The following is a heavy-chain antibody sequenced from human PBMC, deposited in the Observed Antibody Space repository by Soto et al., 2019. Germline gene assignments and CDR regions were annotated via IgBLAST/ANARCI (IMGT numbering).Heavy chain of an antibody. D-gene: IGHD3-10*01. V-gene: IGHV4-30-4*01. Sequence: SETLSLTCTVSGGSISSGDYYWSWIRQPPGKGLEWIGYIYYSGSTYYNPSLKSRVTISVDTSKNQFSLKLSSVTAADTAVYYCARVGLLWFGERPGAFDIWGQGTMVT. CDR1: GGSISSGDYY. J-gene: IGHJ3*02. CDR3: ARVGLLWFGERPGAFDI. CDR2: IYYSGST.